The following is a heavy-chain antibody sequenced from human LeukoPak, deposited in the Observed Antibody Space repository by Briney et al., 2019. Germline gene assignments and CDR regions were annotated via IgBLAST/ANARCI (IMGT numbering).Heavy chain of an antibody. CDR2: ISGSSSHI. J-gene: IGHJ4*02. CDR3: ASRYCTSTNCYAFDY. V-gene: IGHV3-21*01. D-gene: IGHD2-2*01. Sequence: GGSLRLSCAASGFTFSSFGMHWVRQAPGQGLEWVSSISGSSSHIFYADSVKGRFTISRDNAKNSLYLQMNSLRAEDTAVYYCASRYCTSTNCYAFDYWGQGTLVTVSS. CDR1: GFTFSSFG.